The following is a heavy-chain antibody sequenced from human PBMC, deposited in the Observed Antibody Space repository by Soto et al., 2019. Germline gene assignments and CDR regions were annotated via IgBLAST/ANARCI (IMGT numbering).Heavy chain of an antibody. Sequence: QVQLVQSGAEVKKPGASVKVSCKASGYTFTGYYMHWVRQAPGQGLEWMGWINPNSGGTNYAQKFQGRVTMTRDTSISTAYMELSRLRSDDTAVYYRARGIAVAGKNWDFDYWGQGTLVTVSS. J-gene: IGHJ4*02. V-gene: IGHV1-2*02. CDR3: ARGIAVAGKNWDFDY. CDR1: GYTFTGYY. D-gene: IGHD6-19*01. CDR2: INPNSGGT.